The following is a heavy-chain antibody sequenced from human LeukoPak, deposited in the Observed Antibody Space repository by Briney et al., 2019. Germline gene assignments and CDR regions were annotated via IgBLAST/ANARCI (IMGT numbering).Heavy chain of an antibody. CDR1: GFTFSSYE. D-gene: IGHD2-21*02. J-gene: IGHJ4*02. CDR3: ARDLRGSYCGGDCYSVA. Sequence: PGGSLRLSCAASGFTFSSYEMNWVRQAPGKGLEWVSYISSSGSTIYYADSVKGRFTISRDNAKNSLYLQMNSLRAEDTAVYYCARDLRGSYCGGDCYSVAWGQGTLVTVSS. CDR2: ISSSGSTI. V-gene: IGHV3-48*03.